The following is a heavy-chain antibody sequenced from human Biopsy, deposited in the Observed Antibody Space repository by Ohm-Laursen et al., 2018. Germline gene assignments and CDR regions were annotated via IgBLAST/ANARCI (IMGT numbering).Heavy chain of an antibody. CDR1: GGSVSSNVAY. D-gene: IGHD1-26*01. CDR2: IFYSGIT. Sequence: SDTLSLTCPVSGGSVSSNVAYWAWIRQPPGKGLESIGSIFYSGITYYNPSLKSRVTISVDTSMNHLSLRLTSVTAADTAVYYCARHAPSYSGSYWRYFDLWGRGTLVTVSS. J-gene: IGHJ2*01. CDR3: ARHAPSYSGSYWRYFDL. V-gene: IGHV4-39*01.